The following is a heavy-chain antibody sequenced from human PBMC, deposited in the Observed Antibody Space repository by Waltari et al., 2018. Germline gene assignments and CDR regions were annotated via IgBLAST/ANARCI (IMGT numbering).Heavy chain of an antibody. V-gene: IGHV3-74*03. CDR1: GFPFSNYW. CDR3: AREGKDRAFDY. D-gene: IGHD2-15*01. CDR2: INSDGSTT. Sequence: EVQLVESGGGLVQPGGSLRLPCAASGFPFSNYWMHWVRQSPGTGLVWVARINSDGSTTTYADSVKGRFTISRDNAKNTLYLQMNGLTADDTAVYYCAREGKDRAFDYWGQGTLGTVSS. J-gene: IGHJ4*02.